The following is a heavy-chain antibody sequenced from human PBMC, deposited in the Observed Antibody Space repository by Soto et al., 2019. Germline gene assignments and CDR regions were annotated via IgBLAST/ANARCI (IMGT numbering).Heavy chain of an antibody. CDR3: ARKVEMATIAGNDY. CDR2: ISGSGGST. J-gene: IGHJ4*02. D-gene: IGHD5-12*01. CDR1: GFTFSSYA. Sequence: EVQLLESGGGLVQPGGSLRLSCAASGFTFSSYAMSWVRQAPGKGLEWVSAISGSGGSTYYADSVKGRFTISRDNSKNTLYLQMNSLRAEDTAVYYCARKVEMATIAGNDYWGQGTLVTVSS. V-gene: IGHV3-23*01.